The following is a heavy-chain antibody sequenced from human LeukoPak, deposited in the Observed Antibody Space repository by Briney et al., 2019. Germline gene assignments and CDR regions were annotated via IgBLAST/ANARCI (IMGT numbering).Heavy chain of an antibody. J-gene: IGHJ5*02. Sequence: GASVKVSCKASGYTFSNYYLHWVRQAPGQGLEWMGWINPNSGGTNYAQKFEGRVTMTRDTSISTAYMELSRLGSDDTAVYYCARDIMYYYGSGSYIASNWFDPWGQGTLVTVSS. CDR1: GYTFSNYY. CDR3: ARDIMYYYGSGSYIASNWFDP. V-gene: IGHV1-2*02. CDR2: INPNSGGT. D-gene: IGHD3-10*01.